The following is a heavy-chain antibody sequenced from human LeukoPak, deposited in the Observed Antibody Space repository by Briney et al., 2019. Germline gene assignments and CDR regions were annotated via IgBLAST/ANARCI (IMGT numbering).Heavy chain of an antibody. CDR3: ARDSTYSMVRGVMGSDY. V-gene: IGHV3-7*01. CDR1: GLTFSSYW. CDR2: IKKDGSEN. D-gene: IGHD3-10*01. J-gene: IGHJ4*02. Sequence: GGSLRLSCAASGLTFSSYWMSWVRQAPGKGLEWVANIKKDGSENYYVDSVKGRFTISRDNAKNSLYLQMNSLRAEDTAVYYCARDSTYSMVRGVMGSDYWGQGTLVTVSS.